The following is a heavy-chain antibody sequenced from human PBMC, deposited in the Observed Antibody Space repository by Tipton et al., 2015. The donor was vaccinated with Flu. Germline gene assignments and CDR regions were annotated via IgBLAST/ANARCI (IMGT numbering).Heavy chain of an antibody. CDR1: GGSISSGGYY. V-gene: IGHV4-31*03. CDR2: IYYSGST. Sequence: LRLSCTVSGGSISSGGYYWSWIRQHPGKGLEWIGYIYYSGSTYYNPSLKSRVTISVDTSKNQFSLKLSSVTAADTAVYYCARDNSGSYAFDIWGQGTMVTVSS. CDR3: ARDNSGSYAFDI. J-gene: IGHJ3*02. D-gene: IGHD1-26*01.